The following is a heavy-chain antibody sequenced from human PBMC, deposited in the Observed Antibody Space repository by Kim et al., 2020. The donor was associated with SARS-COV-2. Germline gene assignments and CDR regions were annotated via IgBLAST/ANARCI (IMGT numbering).Heavy chain of an antibody. CDR2: IKQDGSEK. CDR3: ARDPAYGEDAFDI. D-gene: IGHD4-17*01. Sequence: GGSLRLSCAASGFTFSSYWMSWVRQAPGKGLEWVANIKQDGSEKYYVDSVKGRFTISRDNAKNSLYLQMNSLRAEDTAVYYCARDPAYGEDAFDIWGQGTMRTVSS. V-gene: IGHV3-7*03. CDR1: GFTFSSYW. J-gene: IGHJ3*02.